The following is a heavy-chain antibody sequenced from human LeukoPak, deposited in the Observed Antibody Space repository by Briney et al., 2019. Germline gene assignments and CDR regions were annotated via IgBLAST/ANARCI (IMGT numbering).Heavy chain of an antibody. CDR3: ARAERQEWFNP. CDR1: GYIFSNYG. Sequence: GGSLRFSCAASGYIFSNYGMHWVRQAPGKGLEWVAVIWYDERKTLYADSVKGRFTISRDKSTNTLYLQMNSLRVEDTAVYYCARAERQEWFNPWGQGTLVTVSS. V-gene: IGHV3-33*01. CDR2: IWYDERKT. J-gene: IGHJ5*02.